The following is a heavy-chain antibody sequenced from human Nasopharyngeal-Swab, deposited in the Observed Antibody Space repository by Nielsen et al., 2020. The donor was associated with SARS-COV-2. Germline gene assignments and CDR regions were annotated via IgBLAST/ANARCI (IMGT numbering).Heavy chain of an antibody. D-gene: IGHD3-22*01. Sequence: ASVKVSCKVSGYTLTELSMHWVRQAPGEGLEWMGGFDPEDGETIYAQKFQGRVTMTEDTSTDTAYMELSSLRSEDTAVYYCATVYALGYYDSSGYYYWGQGTLVTVSS. V-gene: IGHV1-24*01. CDR3: ATVYALGYYDSSGYYY. CDR2: FDPEDGET. CDR1: GYTLTELS. J-gene: IGHJ4*02.